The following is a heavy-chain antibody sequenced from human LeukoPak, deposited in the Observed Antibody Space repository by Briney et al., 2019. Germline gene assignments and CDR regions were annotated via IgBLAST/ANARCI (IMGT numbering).Heavy chain of an antibody. V-gene: IGHV4-59*01. CDR3: ARTARRGYSYGYKYYGMDV. CDR1: GGSISCYY. J-gene: IGHJ6*02. Sequence: SETLSLTCTVSGGSISCYYWSWIRQPPGKGLEWIGYIYYSGSTNYNPSLKSRVTISVDTSKNQFSLKLSSVTAADTAVYYCARTARRGYSYGYKYYGMDVWGQGTTVTVSS. D-gene: IGHD5-18*01. CDR2: IYYSGST.